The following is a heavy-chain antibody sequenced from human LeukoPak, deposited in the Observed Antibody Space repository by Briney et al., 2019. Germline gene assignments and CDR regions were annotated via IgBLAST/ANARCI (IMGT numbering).Heavy chain of an antibody. Sequence: GGSLRLSCAASGFTFSSYWMSWVRQAPGKGLEWVANIKQDGSEKYYVDSVKGRFTISRDNAKNSLYLQMNSLRAEDTAVYYCARLVTRGLTGYLRTDYFDYWGQGTLVTVSS. J-gene: IGHJ4*02. CDR2: IKQDGSEK. CDR1: GFTFSSYW. V-gene: IGHV3-7*01. CDR3: ARLVTRGLTGYLRTDYFDY. D-gene: IGHD3-9*01.